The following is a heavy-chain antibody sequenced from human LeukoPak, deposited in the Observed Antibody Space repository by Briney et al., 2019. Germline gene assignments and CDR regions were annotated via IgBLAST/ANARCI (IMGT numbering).Heavy chain of an antibody. CDR2: ISSSSSYI. Sequence: GGSLRLSCAASGFTFSIYAMTWVRQAPGKGLEWVSSISSSSSYIYYADSVKGRFTISRDNAKNSLYLQMNSLRVEDTAVYYCARDIPARYCSSTSCYLDAFDIWGQGTMVTVSS. CDR1: GFTFSIYA. V-gene: IGHV3-21*04. CDR3: ARDIPARYCSSTSCYLDAFDI. J-gene: IGHJ3*02. D-gene: IGHD2-2*01.